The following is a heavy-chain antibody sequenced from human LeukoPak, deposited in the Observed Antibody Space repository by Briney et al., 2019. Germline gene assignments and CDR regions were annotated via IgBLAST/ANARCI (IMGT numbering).Heavy chain of an antibody. CDR2: IYPGDSDT. Sequence: GESLKISCKGSGYSFTNYWIGWVRQMPGKGLEWMGIIYPGDSDTRYSPSFQGQATILANKSISTAYLQWSSLKASDTAMYYCARSPIAAAVSSAEYFQHWGQGTLVTVSS. D-gene: IGHD6-13*01. CDR3: ARSPIAAAVSSAEYFQH. CDR1: GYSFTNYW. J-gene: IGHJ1*01. V-gene: IGHV5-51*01.